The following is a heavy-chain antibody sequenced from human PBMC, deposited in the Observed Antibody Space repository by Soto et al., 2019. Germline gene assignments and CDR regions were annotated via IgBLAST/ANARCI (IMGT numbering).Heavy chain of an antibody. CDR2: IIPIFGAT. D-gene: IGHD1-26*01. CDR3: ARMGGSFLDS. V-gene: IGHV1-69*06. Sequence: QVQLVQSGAEVKKPGSSVKVSCKASGGTFSSYAITWVRQAPGQGLDWMGEIIPIFGATNFAQKFQGRVTITAEKSTTTTYMELSSLTSEDTAVYYCARMGGSFLDSWGQGTLVNVSS. J-gene: IGHJ5*01. CDR1: GGTFSSYA.